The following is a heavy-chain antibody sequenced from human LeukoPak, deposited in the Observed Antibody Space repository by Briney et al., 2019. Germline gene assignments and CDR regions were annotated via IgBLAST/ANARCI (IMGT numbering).Heavy chain of an antibody. V-gene: IGHV3-21*04. CDR2: ISSSSSYI. Sequence: GGSLRLSCAASGFTFSSYSMNRVRQAPGKGLEWVSSISSSSSYIYYADSVKGRFTISRDNAKNSLYLQMNSLRAEDTALYYCASSFYGSGTLDMDVWGKGTTVTVSS. CDR1: GFTFSSYS. J-gene: IGHJ6*03. D-gene: IGHD3-10*01. CDR3: ASSFYGSGTLDMDV.